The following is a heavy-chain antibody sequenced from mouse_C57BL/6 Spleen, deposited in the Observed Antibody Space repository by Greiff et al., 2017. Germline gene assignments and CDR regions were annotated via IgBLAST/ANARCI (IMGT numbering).Heavy chain of an antibody. CDR3: ARGVGLYDYDPWFAY. CDR1: GYTFTDYY. Sequence: VQLQQSGPVLVKPGASVKMSCKASGYTFTDYYMNWVKQSHGKSLEWIGVINPYNGGTSYNQKFKGKATLTVDKSSSTAYMEVNSLTSEDSAVYYCARGVGLYDYDPWFAYWGQGTLVTVSA. CDR2: INPYNGGT. J-gene: IGHJ3*01. V-gene: IGHV1-19*01. D-gene: IGHD2-4*01.